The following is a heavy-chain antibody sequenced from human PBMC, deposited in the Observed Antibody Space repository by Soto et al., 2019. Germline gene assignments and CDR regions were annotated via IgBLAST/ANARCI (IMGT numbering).Heavy chain of an antibody. D-gene: IGHD6-25*01. CDR3: AKGPIAAALQNWFDP. J-gene: IGHJ5*02. V-gene: IGHV1-46*01. CDR2: INPSGGST. Sequence: ASVKVSCKASGYTFTSYYMHWVRQAPGQGLEWMGIINPSGGSTSYAQKFQGRVTMTRDTSTSTAYMELSRLRSDDTAVYYCAKGPIAAALQNWFDPWGQGTLVTVSS. CDR1: GYTFTSYY.